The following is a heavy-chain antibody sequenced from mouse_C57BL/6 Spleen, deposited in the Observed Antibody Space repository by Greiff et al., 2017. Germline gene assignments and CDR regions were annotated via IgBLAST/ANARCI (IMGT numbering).Heavy chain of an antibody. J-gene: IGHJ4*01. Sequence: EVNVVESGGGLVQPGGSLKLSCAASGFTFSDYYMYWVRQTPEKRLEWVAYISNGGGSTYYPDTVKGRFTISRDNAKNTLYLQMSRLKSEDTAMYYCARQLRGYYAMDDWGQGTSVTVSS. CDR2: ISNGGGST. CDR3: ARQLRGYYAMDD. D-gene: IGHD3-2*02. CDR1: GFTFSDYY. V-gene: IGHV5-12*01.